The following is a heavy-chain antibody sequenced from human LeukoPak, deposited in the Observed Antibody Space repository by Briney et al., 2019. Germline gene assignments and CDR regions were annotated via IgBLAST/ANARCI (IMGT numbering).Heavy chain of an antibody. CDR2: IRDDGSNK. D-gene: IGHD3-10*01. J-gene: IGHJ4*02. CDR3: AKDRAQCTYGPYYFEH. CDR1: GFTFSNYG. Sequence: GGSLRLSCAASGFTFSNYGMHWVRQAPGKGLEWVAFIRDDGSNKYYVDSMKGRFTISRDNSKSTLYLQMNSLSAEDPAVYYCAKDRAQCTYGPYYFEHWGQGTLVTVSS. V-gene: IGHV3-30*02.